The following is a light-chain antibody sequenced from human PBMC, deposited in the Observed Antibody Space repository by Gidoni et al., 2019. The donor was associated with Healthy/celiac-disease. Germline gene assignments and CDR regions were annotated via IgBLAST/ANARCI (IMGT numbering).Light chain of an antibody. CDR3: QQSYSTPVT. Sequence: PASLSASVGDRVTLSCRASQSISSYLTWYQQKPGKAPKLLIYAASSLQSGGPSRFSGSGSGTDFTLTISSLHPEDFAAYYCQQSYSTPVTFGGGTRLEIK. J-gene: IGKJ5*01. CDR1: QSISSY. V-gene: IGKV1-39*01. CDR2: AAS.